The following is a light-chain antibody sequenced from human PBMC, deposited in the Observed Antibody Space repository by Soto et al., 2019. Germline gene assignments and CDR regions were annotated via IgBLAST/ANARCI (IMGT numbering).Light chain of an antibody. J-gene: IGLJ1*01. CDR1: TGAVTSGHY. CDR3: LLSYTGAHV. V-gene: IGLV7-46*01. CDR2: DTS. Sequence: QAVVTQEPSLTVSPLLTVTLTCGSSTGAVTSGHYPYWFQQKPGQAPRTLIYDTSDKHSWTPARFSGSLLGGKAALTLSGAQPEDEAEYYCLLSYTGAHVFGTGTKVTVL.